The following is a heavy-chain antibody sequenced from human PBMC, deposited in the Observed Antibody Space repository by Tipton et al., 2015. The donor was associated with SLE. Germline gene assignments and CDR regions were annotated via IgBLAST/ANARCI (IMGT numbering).Heavy chain of an antibody. V-gene: IGHV4-59*12. Sequence: TLSLTCTVAADSFTHYHWSWIRQPPGKGLEWIGYVYKNYNPSLESRVTISVDTSKNHFSLSLISVTAADTAVYYCARLTPWGYDYWGPGMLVTVSS. D-gene: IGHD7-27*01. CDR3: ARLTPWGYDY. CDR2: VYKN. J-gene: IGHJ4*02. CDR1: ADSFTHYH.